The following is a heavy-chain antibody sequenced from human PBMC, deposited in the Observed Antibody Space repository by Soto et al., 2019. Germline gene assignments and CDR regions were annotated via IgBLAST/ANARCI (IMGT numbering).Heavy chain of an antibody. D-gene: IGHD5-12*01. J-gene: IGHJ4*02. Sequence: EVHLVESGGGLAQPGRSLRLSCAASGFTFDDYAMHWVRQAPGKGLEWVSGITWNSGSIGYADSVKGRFTISRDNAKNSLYLQMHSLRAEDTALYYCAKDIRGGYSGYERWGQGTLVTVSS. V-gene: IGHV3-9*01. CDR1: GFTFDDYA. CDR3: AKDIRGGYSGYER. CDR2: ITWNSGSI.